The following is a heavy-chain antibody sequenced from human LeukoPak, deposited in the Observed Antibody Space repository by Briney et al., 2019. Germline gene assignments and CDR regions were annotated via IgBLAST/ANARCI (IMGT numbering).Heavy chain of an antibody. V-gene: IGHV1-18*01. D-gene: IGHD6-25*01. J-gene: IGHJ4*02. CDR3: ARDRLGYSSEFDY. CDR1: GYTFTSYG. CDR2: ISAYNGNT. Sequence: SVKVSCKASGYTFTSYGISWLRQAPGQGLEWMGWISAYNGNTNYAQKLQGRVSMTTDTSTHTAYMELRSLRSDDTAVYYCARDRLGYSSEFDYWGQGTLVTVSS.